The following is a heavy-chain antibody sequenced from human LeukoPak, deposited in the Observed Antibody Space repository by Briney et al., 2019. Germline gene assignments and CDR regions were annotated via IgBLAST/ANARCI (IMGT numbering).Heavy chain of an antibody. D-gene: IGHD3-16*02. CDR2: IKQDGSEQ. J-gene: IGHJ4*02. Sequence: GGSLRLSCAASGFTFSTYWMSWVRQAPGKGLGWVANIKQDGSEQYYVDSVKGRFTISRDNAKNSLYLQMNSLRAEDTAVFYCASGGGRHYDYVWGDYRIDYWGQGTLVTVSS. CDR1: GFTFSTYW. CDR3: ASGGGRHYDYVWGDYRIDY. V-gene: IGHV3-7*01.